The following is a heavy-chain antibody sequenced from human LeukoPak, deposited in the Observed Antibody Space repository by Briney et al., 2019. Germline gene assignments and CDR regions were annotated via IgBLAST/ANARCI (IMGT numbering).Heavy chain of an antibody. D-gene: IGHD2-15*01. CDR3: ARDSGGSYDY. Sequence: GGSLRLSCAASGLTFHNYAMHWVRQAPGKGLEWVSYISWNSNNIDYADSVKGRFTISRDNSKNTLYLQMNSLRAEDTAVYYCARDSGGSYDYWGQGTLVTVSS. CDR2: ISWNSNNI. V-gene: IGHV3-9*01. CDR1: GLTFHNYA. J-gene: IGHJ4*02.